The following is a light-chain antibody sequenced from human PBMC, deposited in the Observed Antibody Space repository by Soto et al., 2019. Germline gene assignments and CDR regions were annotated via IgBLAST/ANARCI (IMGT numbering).Light chain of an antibody. CDR1: SSDVGSYNL. V-gene: IGLV2-23*02. J-gene: IGLJ1*01. CDR3: CSYAGSSAV. CDR2: EVS. Sequence: QSVLTQPASVSGSPGQSITISCTGTSSDVGSYNLVSWYQQHPGKAPKLMIYEVSKRLSGVSNRFSGSKSGNTASLTISGLQSEDEADYYCCSYAGSSAVFGTGTKGTVL.